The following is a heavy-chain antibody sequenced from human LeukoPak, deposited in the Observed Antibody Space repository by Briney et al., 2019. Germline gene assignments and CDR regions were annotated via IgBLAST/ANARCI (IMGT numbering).Heavy chain of an antibody. J-gene: IGHJ4*02. CDR3: ARGSGSLGWTFGKLFDY. D-gene: IGHD3-16*01. CDR2: INHSGST. CDR1: GGSFSGYY. Sequence: SETLSLTCAVYGGSFSGYYWSWIRQPPGKGLEWIGEINHSGSTNYNPSLKSRVTISVDTSKNQFSLKLSSVTAADTAVYDCARGSGSLGWTFGKLFDYWGQGTLVTVSS. V-gene: IGHV4-34*01.